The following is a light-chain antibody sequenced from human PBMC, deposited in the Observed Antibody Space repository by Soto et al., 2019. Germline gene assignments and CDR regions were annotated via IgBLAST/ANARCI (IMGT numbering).Light chain of an antibody. CDR3: HQYGSSPYT. CDR2: GTF. J-gene: IGKJ2*01. CDR1: ESISSKF. Sequence: EIVLTQSPGTLSLSPGERATLSCRAIESISSKFLAWYQQKPGQAPRLLIYGTFNRATGIPDRFSGSGSGTDFTLTISRLEPEDFAVYFCHQYGSSPYTFGQGTKLEI. V-gene: IGKV3-20*01.